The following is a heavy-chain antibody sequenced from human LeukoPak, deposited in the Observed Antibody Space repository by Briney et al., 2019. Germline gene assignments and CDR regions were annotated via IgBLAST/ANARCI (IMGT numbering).Heavy chain of an antibody. Sequence: GASVKVSCKASGYTFTSDDINWVRQATGQGLEWMGWMNPNSGNTGYAQKFQGRVTMTRNTSISTAYMELSSLRSEDTAVYYCARSVAAAGTYYYYYYMDVWGKGTTVTICS. CDR3: ARSVAAAGTYYYYYYMDV. CDR1: GYTFTSDD. V-gene: IGHV1-8*01. CDR2: MNPNSGNT. J-gene: IGHJ6*03. D-gene: IGHD6-13*01.